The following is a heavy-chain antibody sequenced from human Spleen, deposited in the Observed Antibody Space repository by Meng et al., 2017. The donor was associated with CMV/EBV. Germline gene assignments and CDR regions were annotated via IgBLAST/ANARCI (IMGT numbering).Heavy chain of an antibody. CDR3: ARGLYSGSSTVDY. CDR2: IIPIFGTA. CDR1: GGTFSSYA. D-gene: IGHD1-26*01. Sequence: SVKVSCKASGGTFSSYAISWVRQAPGQGLEWMGGIIPIFGTANYAQKFQGRVTITTDESTSTAYMELSSLRSEDTAVYYCARGLYSGSSTVDYWGQGTLVTVSS. V-gene: IGHV1-69*05. J-gene: IGHJ4*02.